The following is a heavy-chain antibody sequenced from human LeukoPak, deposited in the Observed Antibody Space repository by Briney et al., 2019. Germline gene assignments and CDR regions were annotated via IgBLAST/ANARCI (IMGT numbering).Heavy chain of an antibody. CDR2: MYYSGST. Sequence: SQTLSLTCTVSGGSISSGDYYWSWVRQPPGKGLEWIAYMYYSGSTYYNPSLKSRVTMSADTSKNQLSLKLSSVTAADTSVYYCARPYYYDSRIDPWGQGILVTVSS. CDR1: GGSISSGDYY. D-gene: IGHD3-22*01. J-gene: IGHJ5*02. V-gene: IGHV4-30-4*01. CDR3: ARPYYYDSRIDP.